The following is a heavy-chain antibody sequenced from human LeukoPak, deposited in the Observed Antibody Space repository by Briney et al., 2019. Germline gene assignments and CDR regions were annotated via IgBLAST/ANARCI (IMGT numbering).Heavy chain of an antibody. CDR1: GYTFTGYY. CDR2: INPSSGGT. J-gene: IGHJ4*02. V-gene: IGHV1-2*02. D-gene: IGHD1-7*01. CDR3: ARATNWELRGYEFDY. Sequence: ASVKVSCKASGYTFTGYYMHWVRQAPGQGLEWMGWINPSSGGTNYAQKFQGRVTMTRDTSISTAYMELSRLRSDDTAVYYCARATNWELRGYEFDYWGQGTLVTVSS.